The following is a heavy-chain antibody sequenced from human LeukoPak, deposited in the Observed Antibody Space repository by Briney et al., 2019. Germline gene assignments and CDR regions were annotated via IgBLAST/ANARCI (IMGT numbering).Heavy chain of an antibody. CDR1: GGSFSGYY. D-gene: IGHD6-13*01. CDR2: INHSGST. Sequence: SETLSLTCSVYGGSFSGYYWTWIRQPPGKGLEWIGEINHSGSTNYNPSLKSRVTISVDTSKNQFSLSLSSVTAADTAVYYCARRYSSSWPNFDYWGQGTLVTVSS. J-gene: IGHJ4*02. CDR3: ARRYSSSWPNFDY. V-gene: IGHV4-34*01.